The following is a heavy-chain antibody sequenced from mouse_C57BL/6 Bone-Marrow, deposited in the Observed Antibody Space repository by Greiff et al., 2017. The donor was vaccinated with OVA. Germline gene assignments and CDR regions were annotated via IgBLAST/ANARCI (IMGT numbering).Heavy chain of an antibody. CDR1: GFSFNTYA. D-gene: IGHD2-1*01. CDR3: VRQSYYDWYFDV. V-gene: IGHV10-1*01. CDR2: IRSKSNNYAT. Sequence: DVQLQESGGGLVQPKGSLKLSCAASGFSFNTYAMNWVRQAPGKGLEWVARIRSKSNNYATYYADSVKDRFTISRDDSESMLYLQMNNLKTEDTAMYYCVRQSYYDWYFDVWGTGTTVTVSS. J-gene: IGHJ1*03.